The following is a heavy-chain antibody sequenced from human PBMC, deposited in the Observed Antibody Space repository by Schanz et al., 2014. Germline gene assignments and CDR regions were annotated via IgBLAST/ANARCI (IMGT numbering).Heavy chain of an antibody. D-gene: IGHD3-10*01. J-gene: IGHJ6*02. Sequence: QVQLVQSGAEVKKPGASVGVSCKASGYTFTNYGVTWVRQAPGQGLEWMGWISTSNGNTNYIQKLQGRVTMTTDTSTSTAYMELRNLRSDDTAVYYCARAKRFGDMDVWGQGTTVTVSS. CDR2: ISTSNGNT. CDR1: GYTFTNYG. CDR3: ARAKRFGDMDV. V-gene: IGHV1-18*01.